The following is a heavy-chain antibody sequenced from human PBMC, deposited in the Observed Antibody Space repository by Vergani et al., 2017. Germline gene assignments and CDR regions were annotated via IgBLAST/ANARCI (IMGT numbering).Heavy chain of an antibody. Sequence: QVQLAESGGGRVQPGRSLRLSCAASGFSFSSHAIHWVRQAPGKGLEWVAVISNDGSKKYYEDSVKGRFTISRDNSKNTLDLQMNSLRTQDTAVYYCAKAGLVTSGSLQYNFYMDVWGKGTTVTVS. V-gene: IGHV3-30*18. J-gene: IGHJ6*03. CDR1: GFSFSSHA. D-gene: IGHD3-10*01. CDR2: ISNDGSKK. CDR3: AKAGLVTSGSLQYNFYMDV.